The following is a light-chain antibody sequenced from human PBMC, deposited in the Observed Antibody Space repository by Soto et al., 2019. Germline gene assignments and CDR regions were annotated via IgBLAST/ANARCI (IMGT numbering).Light chain of an antibody. CDR3: QQYGSSPH. CDR1: QGVSSDS. J-gene: IGKJ5*01. CDR2: GAS. V-gene: IGKV3-20*01. Sequence: EIVLTQSPGTLSFSPGERATLSCRASQGVSSDSLAWYQQKPGQAPRLLIYGASSRASGIPDRFSGSGSGTDFTLTVSRLEPEDFAVFYCQQYGSSPHFGQGTRLEMK.